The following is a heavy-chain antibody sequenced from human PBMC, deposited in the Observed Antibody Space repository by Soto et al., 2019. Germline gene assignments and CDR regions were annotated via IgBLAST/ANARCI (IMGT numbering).Heavy chain of an antibody. D-gene: IGHD5-12*01. J-gene: IGHJ4*02. Sequence: SETLSLTCTVSGASIGSSYWRWIRQPPGKGLEWMGYIYYTGSTNYNPSLKSRVTISVDTSKNQFSLSLSSVTAADTAVYYCARHSGGYNGFDFSYWGQGALVTVSS. CDR2: IYYTGST. CDR1: GASIGSSY. CDR3: ARHSGGYNGFDFSY. V-gene: IGHV4-59*08.